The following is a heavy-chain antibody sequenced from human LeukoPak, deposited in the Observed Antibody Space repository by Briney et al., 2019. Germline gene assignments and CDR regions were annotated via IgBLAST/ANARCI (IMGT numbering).Heavy chain of an antibody. J-gene: IGHJ6*04. Sequence: SETLSLTCAVYGGFFSGYYWSWIRQPPGKGLEWIGEINHSGSTNYNPSLKSRVTISVDTSKNQFSLKLSSVTAADTAVYYCARFPTKNCSGGSCYPNLGYYYYGMDVWGKGTTVTVSS. V-gene: IGHV4-34*01. CDR3: ARFPTKNCSGGSCYPNLGYYYYGMDV. CDR1: GGFFSGYY. CDR2: INHSGST. D-gene: IGHD2-15*01.